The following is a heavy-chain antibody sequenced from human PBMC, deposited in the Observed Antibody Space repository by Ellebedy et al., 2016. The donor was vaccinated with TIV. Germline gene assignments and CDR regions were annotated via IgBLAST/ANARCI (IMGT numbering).Heavy chain of an antibody. CDR3: AREPSGVGWYDSSWFDP. D-gene: IGHD6-19*01. V-gene: IGHV1-69*04. CDR1: GGTFSRHV. CDR2: IIPILGIA. Sequence: AASVKVSCKASGGTFSRHVISWVRQAPGQGLEWMGRIIPILGIANYAQKFQGRVTITADKSTSIAYMELSSLRSEDTAVYYCAREPSGVGWYDSSWFDPWGQGTLVTVSS. J-gene: IGHJ5*02.